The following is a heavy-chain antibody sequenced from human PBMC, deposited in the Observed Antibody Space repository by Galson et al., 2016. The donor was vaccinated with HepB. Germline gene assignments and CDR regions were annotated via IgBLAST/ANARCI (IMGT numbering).Heavy chain of an antibody. J-gene: IGHJ3*02. Sequence: QSGAEVKKPGTSLRVSCKASGYTFPNYWITWVRQMPGKGLEWMGKIDPTASYTKYSASFESHVTFSADKSINTVYLHWSSLKASDTAMYYFAVNLLPAATGDASTAFEIWGQGTMVIVSS. CDR3: AVNLLPAATGDASTAFEI. D-gene: IGHD2-15*01. CDR2: IDPTASYT. CDR1: GYTFPNYW. V-gene: IGHV5-10-1*01.